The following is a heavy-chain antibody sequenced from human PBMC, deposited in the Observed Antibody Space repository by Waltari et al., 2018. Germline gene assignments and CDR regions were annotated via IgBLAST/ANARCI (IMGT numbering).Heavy chain of an antibody. CDR1: GFRFTSYV. CDR2: ITINSDHI. CDR3: AREPPYDISGPMDV. J-gene: IGHJ6*02. Sequence: EVQLLESGGGLVKPGGSLRLSCAASGFRFTSYVMNWVRQPPGKGLEWVSSITINSDHIYYADSVKGRFTISRDNAKNSLYLQMNSLRADDTAVYYCAREPPYDISGPMDVWGQGTTVTVSS. V-gene: IGHV3-21*01. D-gene: IGHD3-22*01.